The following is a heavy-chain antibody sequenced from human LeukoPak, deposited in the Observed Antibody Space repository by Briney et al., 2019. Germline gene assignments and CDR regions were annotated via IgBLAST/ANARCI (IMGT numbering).Heavy chain of an antibody. V-gene: IGHV4-59*08. CDR3: ATLQGASTAVFDS. J-gene: IGHJ4*02. CDR2: FHYSGAT. Sequence: SETLSLTCTGSGGSLSYDYWTWIRQSPGKRLEWIGYFHYSGATNYSPSVKSRVTISVDTSQNQFSLKLSSVTAADTALYYCATLQGASTAVFDSWGQGTLVTAST. CDR1: GGSLSYDY. D-gene: IGHD2-21*02.